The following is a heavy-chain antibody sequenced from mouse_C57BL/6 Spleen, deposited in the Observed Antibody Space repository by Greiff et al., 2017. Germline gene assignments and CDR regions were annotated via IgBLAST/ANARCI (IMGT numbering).Heavy chain of an antibody. V-gene: IGHV5-12*01. CDR1: GFTFSDYY. D-gene: IGHD1-1*01. CDR3: ARREDYYGSSYWYFEV. J-gene: IGHJ1*03. Sequence: EVHLVESGGGLVQPGGSLNLSCAASGFTFSDYYMYWVRQTPEKRLEWVAYISNGGGSTYYPDTVKGRFTISRDNAKNTLYLQLSRLKSEDTAMYYCARREDYYGSSYWYFEVWGTGTTVTVSS. CDR2: ISNGGGST.